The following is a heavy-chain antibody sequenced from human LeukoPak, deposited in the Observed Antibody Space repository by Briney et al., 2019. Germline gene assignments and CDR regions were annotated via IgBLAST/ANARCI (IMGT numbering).Heavy chain of an antibody. Sequence: PGGSLRLSCAASGFTFSDYYMSWIRQAPGKGLEWVSLISGSGHAIYYAESVKGRFTISRDNAKKSLFLQMDSLRAEDTAVYYCARVSRRNWFDPWGQGTLVTVSS. CDR1: GFTFSDYY. V-gene: IGHV3-11*01. CDR2: ISGSGHAI. J-gene: IGHJ5*02. CDR3: ARVSRRNWFDP.